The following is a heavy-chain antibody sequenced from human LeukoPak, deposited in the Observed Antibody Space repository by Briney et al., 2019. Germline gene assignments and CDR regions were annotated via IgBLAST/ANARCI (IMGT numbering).Heavy chain of an antibody. CDR1: GYSFTSYW. J-gene: IGHJ6*03. V-gene: IGHV5-51*01. D-gene: IGHD3-3*01. CDR3: PRQVEGITIFGVNYYYYMDV. CDR2: IYPGDSDT. Sequence: GESLKISCKGSGYSFTSYWIGWVRQLPGKGLEWMGIIYPGDSDTRYSPSFQGQVTISADKSISTAYLQWSSLKASDTAMYYCPRQVEGITIFGVNYYYYMDVWGKGTTVTVSS.